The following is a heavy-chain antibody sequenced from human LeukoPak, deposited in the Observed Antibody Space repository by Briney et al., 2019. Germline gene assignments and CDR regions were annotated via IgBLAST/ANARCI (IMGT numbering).Heavy chain of an antibody. D-gene: IGHD2-2*01. CDR1: GYAFTGYY. CDR2: INPNSGGA. V-gene: IGHV1-2*02. J-gene: IGHJ4*02. CDR3: ASGRRCSSTSCYPVGY. Sequence: ASVKVSCKASGYAFTGYYMHWVRQAPGQGLEWMGWINPNSGGANYAQKFQGRVTMTRDTSISTAYMELSRLRSDDTAVYYCASGRRCSSTSCYPVGYWGQGTLVTVSS.